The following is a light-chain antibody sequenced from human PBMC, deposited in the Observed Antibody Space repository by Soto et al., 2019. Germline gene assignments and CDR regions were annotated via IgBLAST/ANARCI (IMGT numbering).Light chain of an antibody. CDR3: QRYGSSGT. V-gene: IGKV3-20*01. CDR1: QSVSNNY. CDR2: GAS. Sequence: EIVLTQSPGTLSLSPGERATLSCRASQSVSNNYLAWYQQKPGQAPRLLIYGASNRATGIPDRFSGSGSGTDFALTISRLEPEDFAVYSCQRYGSSGTFDQGTKVEIK. J-gene: IGKJ1*01.